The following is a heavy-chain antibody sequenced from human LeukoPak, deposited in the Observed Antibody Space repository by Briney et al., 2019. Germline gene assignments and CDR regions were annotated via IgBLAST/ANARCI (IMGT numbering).Heavy chain of an antibody. Sequence: SETLSLTCTVSGGSISSYYWSWIRQPPGKGLERIGYIYYSGSIKYNPSLKSRVTISVDTSKNQFSLRLSSVTTADTAVYYCARAVDGYNSDYWGQGTLVTASS. CDR1: GGSISSYY. CDR3: ARAVDGYNSDY. J-gene: IGHJ4*02. V-gene: IGHV4-59*01. CDR2: IYYSGSI. D-gene: IGHD5-24*01.